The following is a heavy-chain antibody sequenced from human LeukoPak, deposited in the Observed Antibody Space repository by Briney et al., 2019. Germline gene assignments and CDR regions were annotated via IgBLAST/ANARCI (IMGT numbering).Heavy chain of an antibody. CDR1: GFTFSSYS. D-gene: IGHD5-18*01. CDR3: ARADWDTAMIDY. V-gene: IGHV3-21*01. J-gene: IGHJ4*02. CDR2: ISTSSSYI. Sequence: GGSLRLSCAASGFTFSSYSMNWVRQAPGKGLEWVSSISTSSSYIYYADSVKGRFTISRDNAKNSLYLQMNSLRAEDTAVYYCARADWDTAMIDYWGQGTLVTVSS.